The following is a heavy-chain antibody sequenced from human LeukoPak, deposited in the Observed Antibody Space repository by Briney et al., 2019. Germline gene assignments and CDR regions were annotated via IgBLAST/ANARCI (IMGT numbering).Heavy chain of an antibody. CDR1: GYTFTGYY. V-gene: IGHV1-2*02. J-gene: IGHJ4*02. CDR3: ARDLRGRVGRVSWPPGY. Sequence: GASVKVSCKASGYTFTGYYMHWVRQAPGQGLEWMGWINPNSGGTNYAQKFQGRVTMTRDTSISTAYMELSRLRSDDTAVYYCARDLRGRVGRVSWPPGYWGQGTLVTVSS. D-gene: IGHD1-26*01. CDR2: INPNSGGT.